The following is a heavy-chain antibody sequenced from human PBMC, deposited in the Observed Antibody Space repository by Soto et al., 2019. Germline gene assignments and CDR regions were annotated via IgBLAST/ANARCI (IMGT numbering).Heavy chain of an antibody. V-gene: IGHV4-59*01. CDR1: GGSISSYY. D-gene: IGHD1-1*01. J-gene: IGHJ4*02. CDR2: IYYSGST. CDR3: ARDRSLDWNNHMHYFDY. Sequence: QVQLQESGPGLVKPSETLSLTCTVSGGSISSYYWSWIRQPPGKGLEWIGYIYYSGSTNYNPSLKSRVTISVDTSKNQFSLKLSSVTAADTAVYYCARDRSLDWNNHMHYFDYWGQGTLVTVSS.